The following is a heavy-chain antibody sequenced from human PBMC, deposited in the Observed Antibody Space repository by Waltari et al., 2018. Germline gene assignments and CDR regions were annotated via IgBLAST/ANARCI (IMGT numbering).Heavy chain of an antibody. D-gene: IGHD3-16*01. J-gene: IGHJ4*02. CDR1: GFAGGANY. Sequence: EVQVVESGVGLIQPGGSLRLSCPASGFAGGANYLNRVRQAPGKGLEWVAVIYSGVSAYYADAVKGRFTISRDSSENTFYLQMSSLRVEDTAVYYCARGPPISAKWELCWFDYWGQGTLVTVSS. CDR3: ARGPPISAKWELCWFDY. CDR2: IYSGVSA. V-gene: IGHV3-53*01.